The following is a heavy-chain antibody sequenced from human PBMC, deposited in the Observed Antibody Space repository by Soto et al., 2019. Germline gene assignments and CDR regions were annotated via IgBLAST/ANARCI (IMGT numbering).Heavy chain of an antibody. CDR3: ARESSNTKLGIEYYFDY. CDR1: GGTFSSYA. D-gene: IGHD7-27*01. J-gene: IGHJ4*02. Sequence: ASVKVSCKASGGTFSSYAISWVRQAPGQGLEWMGGIIPIFGIANYAQKFQGRVTITADKSTSTAYMELSSLRSEDTAVYYCARESSNTKLGIEYYFDYWGQGTLVTVSS. CDR2: IIPIFGIA. V-gene: IGHV1-69*10.